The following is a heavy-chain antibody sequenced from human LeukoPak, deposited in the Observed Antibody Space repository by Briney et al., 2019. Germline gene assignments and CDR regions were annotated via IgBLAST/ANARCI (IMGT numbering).Heavy chain of an antibody. D-gene: IGHD2-15*01. Sequence: GASVKVSCKASGYTFTNYGVSWVRQAPGQGLEWMGWISSYNGNTNYAQKLQGRVTMTTDTSTSTAYMELRSLRSDDTAVYYCARDFVGVCSGGSCYLDAFDIWGQGTMVTVPS. CDR1: GYTFTNYG. J-gene: IGHJ3*02. CDR2: ISSYNGNT. V-gene: IGHV1-18*01. CDR3: ARDFVGVCSGGSCYLDAFDI.